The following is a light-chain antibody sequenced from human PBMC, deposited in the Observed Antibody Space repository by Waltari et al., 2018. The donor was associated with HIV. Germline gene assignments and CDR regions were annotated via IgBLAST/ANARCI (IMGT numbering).Light chain of an antibody. V-gene: IGKV2-28*01. Sequence: DIVMTQSPLSLSVTPGEPASISCRSSQSLLHSNGYNYLDWYLQKPGQSPQLLIYLGSNRVSGVPDRFSGSGSGTDFTLKISRVDAEDVGVYYCMQAPERTFGQGTKVEIK. CDR3: MQAPERT. CDR1: QSLLHSNGYNY. CDR2: LGS. J-gene: IGKJ1*01.